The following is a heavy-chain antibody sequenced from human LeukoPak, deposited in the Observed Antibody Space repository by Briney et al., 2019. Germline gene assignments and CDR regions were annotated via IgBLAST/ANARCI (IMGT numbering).Heavy chain of an antibody. J-gene: IGHJ3*02. V-gene: IGHV3-33*01. Sequence: GRSLRLSCAASVFTFSSYGTHGVREAPGKGLEWGAVIWYDGSNKYYADSVKGRFTISRDNSKNTLYLQMNSLRAEDTAVYYCARDWSGSGWGSRAFDIWGQGTMVTVSS. CDR3: ARDWSGSGWGSRAFDI. CDR1: VFTFSSYG. D-gene: IGHD6-19*01. CDR2: IWYDGSNK.